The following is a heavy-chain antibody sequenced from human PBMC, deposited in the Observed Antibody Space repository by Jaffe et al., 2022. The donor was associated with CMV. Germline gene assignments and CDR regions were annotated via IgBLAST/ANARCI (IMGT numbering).Heavy chain of an antibody. CDR1: GGSISSSSYY. D-gene: IGHD1-1*01. CDR2: IYYSGST. J-gene: IGHJ5*02. V-gene: IGHV4-39*01. CDR3: ARQRGTEATGMNSWFDP. Sequence: QLQLQESGPGLVKPSETLSLTCTVSGGSISSSSYYWGWIRQPPGKGLEWIGSIYYSGSTYYNPSLKSRVTISVDTSKNQFSLKLSSVTAADTAVYYCARQRGTEATGMNSWFDPWGQGTLVTVSS.